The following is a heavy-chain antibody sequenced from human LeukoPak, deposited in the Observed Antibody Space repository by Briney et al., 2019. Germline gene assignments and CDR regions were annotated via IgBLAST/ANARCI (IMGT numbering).Heavy chain of an antibody. D-gene: IGHD4/OR15-4a*01. CDR1: GFVFNTHA. CDR2: VGGSGDST. J-gene: IGHJ6*01. V-gene: IGHV3-23*01. Sequence: GGSLRLSCAASGFVFNTHAMNWVRQAPGKGLEWVSGVGGSGDSTYYGDSVKGRFTISRDNSKNTLYLQMNSLRVEDTAVYYCAKRVHQLVYKYGMDVWGRGTTVTVSS. CDR3: AKRVHQLVYKYGMDV.